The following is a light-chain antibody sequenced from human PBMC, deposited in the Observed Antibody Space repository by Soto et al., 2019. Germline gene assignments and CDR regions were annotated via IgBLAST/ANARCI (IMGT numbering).Light chain of an antibody. Sequence: QSALTQPPSASGSPGQSVTISCTGTSSDVGGYNYVSWYQQHPGKAPKLMIYEVSKRPSGVPDRFSGSKSGNTASLTVSGLQAEDEADYYCSSYASSNTFVVFGGGTKLTVL. V-gene: IGLV2-8*01. J-gene: IGLJ2*01. CDR3: SSYASSNTFVV. CDR2: EVS. CDR1: SSDVGGYNY.